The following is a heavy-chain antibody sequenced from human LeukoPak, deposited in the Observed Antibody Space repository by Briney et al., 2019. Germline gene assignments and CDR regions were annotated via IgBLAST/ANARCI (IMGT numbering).Heavy chain of an antibody. D-gene: IGHD4-17*01. V-gene: IGHV4-59*08. CDR2: IYYSGST. CDR1: GGSISSYY. Sequence: PSETLSLTCTVSGGSISSYYWSWIRQPPGKGLEWIGYIYYSGSTNYNPSLKSRVTISVDTSKNQFSLKLSSVTAADTAVYYCARRSHDCGAPFDYWGQGTLVTVSS. CDR3: ARRSHDCGAPFDY. J-gene: IGHJ4*02.